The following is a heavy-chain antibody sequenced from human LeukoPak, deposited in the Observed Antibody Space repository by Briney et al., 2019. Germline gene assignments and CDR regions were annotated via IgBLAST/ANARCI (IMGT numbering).Heavy chain of an antibody. CDR2: ISGSGGST. D-gene: IGHD6-19*01. CDR3: AKARGWLYDY. CDR1: GFTFSSYA. J-gene: IGHJ4*02. Sequence: GGSLRLSCAASGFTFSSYAMSWVRQAPGKGLEWVSTISGSGGSTYYADSVKGRFTISRDNSKNTLYLQMNSLRVEDTAVYYCAKARGWLYDYWGQGTLVTVSS. V-gene: IGHV3-23*01.